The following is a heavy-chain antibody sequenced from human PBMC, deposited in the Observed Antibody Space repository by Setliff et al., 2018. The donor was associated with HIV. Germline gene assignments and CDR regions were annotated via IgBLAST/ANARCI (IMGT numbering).Heavy chain of an antibody. D-gene: IGHD3-16*01. Sequence: PGGSLRLSCAVSGFSFSDYFMTWIRQAPGKGLEWVSYISGSGGVMAYADSVKGRFTISRDNAKNSLYLQMNSLRAEDTAVYYCARGQPLNDYWGQGTLVTVSS. CDR1: GFSFSDYF. V-gene: IGHV3-11*01. CDR3: ARGQPLNDY. J-gene: IGHJ4*02. CDR2: ISGSGGVM.